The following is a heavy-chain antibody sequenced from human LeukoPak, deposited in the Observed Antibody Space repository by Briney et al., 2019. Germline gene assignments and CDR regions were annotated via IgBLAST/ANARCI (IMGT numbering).Heavy chain of an antibody. CDR2: ISGSGVST. Sequence: GGSPRLSCAASGFTVSSNYMSWVRQAPGKGLEWVSAISGSGVSTYYADSVKGRFTISRDNSKNTLYLQMNSLRAEDTAVYYCAKDRDVWGSLLDYWGQGTLVTVSS. CDR3: AKDRDVWGSLLDY. J-gene: IGHJ4*02. D-gene: IGHD3-16*01. CDR1: GFTVSSNY. V-gene: IGHV3-23*01.